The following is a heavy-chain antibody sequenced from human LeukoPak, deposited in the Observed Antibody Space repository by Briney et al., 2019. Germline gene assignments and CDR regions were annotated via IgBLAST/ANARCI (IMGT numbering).Heavy chain of an antibody. CDR2: ISPNSGGT. CDR1: GYTFTGYY. V-gene: IGHV1-2*02. CDR3: ARELGGSYRFDY. J-gene: IGHJ4*02. D-gene: IGHD1-26*01. Sequence: ASVKVSCKASGYTFTGYYMHWVRQAPGQGLEWMGWISPNSGGTNYAQKFQGRVTMTRDTSISTAYMELSRLRSDDTAVYYCARELGGSYRFDYWGQGTLVTVSS.